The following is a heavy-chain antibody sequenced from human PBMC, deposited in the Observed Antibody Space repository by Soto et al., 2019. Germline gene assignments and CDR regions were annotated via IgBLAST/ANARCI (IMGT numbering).Heavy chain of an antibody. J-gene: IGHJ6*02. V-gene: IGHV4-39*01. Sequence: QLQLQESGPGLMKPSETLSLTCTVSGGSISSSNYYWGWIRQPPGKGLEWIGSIYYSGNTYYNPSLKSRVTMSVDTSKNQFSMKLSSVTAAGTAVYYCARLGGYCSTTGCYGYYAMDVWGQGTTVTVSS. D-gene: IGHD2-2*01. CDR3: ARLGGYCSTTGCYGYYAMDV. CDR1: GGSISSSNYY. CDR2: IYYSGNT.